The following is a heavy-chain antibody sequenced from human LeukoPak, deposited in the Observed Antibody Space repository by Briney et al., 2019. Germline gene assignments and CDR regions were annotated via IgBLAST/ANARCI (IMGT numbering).Heavy chain of an antibody. Sequence: SETLSLTCTVSGGSISPYYWSWIRQSPGKGLEWIDYVYYSGSTNYNPSLKSRVTISLDTSKNQFSLRLTSVTAADTALYYCARDGRITYSSTWSFDSWGQGTLVTVSS. D-gene: IGHD6-13*01. CDR3: ARDGRITYSSTWSFDS. CDR2: VYYSGST. CDR1: GGSISPYY. J-gene: IGHJ4*02. V-gene: IGHV4-59*01.